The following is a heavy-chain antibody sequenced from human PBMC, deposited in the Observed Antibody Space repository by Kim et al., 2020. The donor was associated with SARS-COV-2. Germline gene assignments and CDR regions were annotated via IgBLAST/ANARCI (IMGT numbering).Heavy chain of an antibody. Sequence: GGSLRLSCAASGFTFSDHYMDWVRQAPGKGLEWVGRTRNKANSYTTEYAASVKGRFTISRDDSKNSLYLQMNSLKTEDTAVYYCASGIVGELGAWGQGTLVTVSS. CDR1: GFTFSDHY. J-gene: IGHJ4*02. D-gene: IGHD1-26*01. V-gene: IGHV3-72*01. CDR2: TRNKANSYTT. CDR3: ASGIVGELGA.